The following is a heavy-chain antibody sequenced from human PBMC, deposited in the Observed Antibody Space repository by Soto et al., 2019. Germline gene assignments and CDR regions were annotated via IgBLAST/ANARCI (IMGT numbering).Heavy chain of an antibody. CDR1: GFTFSDYY. CDR3: ARGPFYGDYVENGMDV. D-gene: IGHD4-17*01. Sequence: QVQLVESGGGLVKPGGSLRLSCAASGFTFSDYYMSWIRQAPGKGLEWVSYISSSSSYTNYADSVKGRFTISRDNAKNSRYLQMNSLRAEDTVVYYWARGPFYGDYVENGMDVWGHGTTVTVSS. J-gene: IGHJ6*02. CDR2: ISSSSSYT. V-gene: IGHV3-11*05.